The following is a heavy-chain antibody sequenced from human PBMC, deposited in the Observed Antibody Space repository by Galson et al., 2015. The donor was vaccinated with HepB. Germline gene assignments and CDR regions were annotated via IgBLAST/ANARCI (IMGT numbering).Heavy chain of an antibody. CDR3: TRATQYTSSSYSYAFDI. CDR2: IWYDGSNK. J-gene: IGHJ3*02. Sequence: SLRLSCAASGFTLSSYGMHWVRQAPGKGLEWVAVIWYDGSNKYYADSVKGRFTISRDNSKNTVFLQMNSLRAEDTAIYYCTRATQYTSSSYSYAFDIWGQGTVVTVSS. CDR1: GFTLSSYG. V-gene: IGHV3-33*01. D-gene: IGHD6-13*01.